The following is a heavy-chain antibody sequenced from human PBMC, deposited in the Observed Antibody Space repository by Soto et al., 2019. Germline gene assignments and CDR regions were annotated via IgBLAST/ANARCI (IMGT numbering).Heavy chain of an antibody. CDR1: VGSISSSSYY. V-gene: IGHV4-39*01. J-gene: IGHJ4*02. Sequence: SETLSITCSVSVGSISSSSYYCGWIRRPPGKGLEWIGSIYYSGSTYYNPSLKSRVTISVDTSKNQFSLKLSSVTAADTAVYYCVHYYGSGSYEVIDYWGQGTLVTVSA. CDR3: VHYYGSGSYEVIDY. CDR2: IYYSGST. D-gene: IGHD3-10*01.